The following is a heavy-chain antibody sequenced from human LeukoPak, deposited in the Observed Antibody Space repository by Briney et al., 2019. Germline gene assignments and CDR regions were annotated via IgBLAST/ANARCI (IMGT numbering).Heavy chain of an antibody. CDR1: GFTFSSYW. D-gene: IGHD3-10*01. V-gene: IGHV3-7*01. Sequence: GGSLRLSCAASGFTFSSYWMSWVRQAPGKGLEWVANIKRDGSEKYYVVSVKGRFTISRDNAKNSLYLQMNSLRAEDTAVYYCARDPGGYYFDYWGQGTLVTVSS. CDR2: IKRDGSEK. CDR3: ARDPGGYYFDY. J-gene: IGHJ4*02.